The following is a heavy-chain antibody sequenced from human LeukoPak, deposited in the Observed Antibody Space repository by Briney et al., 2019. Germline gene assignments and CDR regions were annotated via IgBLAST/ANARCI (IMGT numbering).Heavy chain of an antibody. J-gene: IGHJ5*02. D-gene: IGHD6-13*01. Sequence: SETLSLTCTVSGGSISSGDYYWSWIRQPPGKGLEWIGYIYYSGSTYYNPSLKSRVTISVDTSKSQFSLKLSSVTAADTAVYYCARDFIAAVGRWFDPWGQGTLVTVSS. CDR1: GGSISSGDYY. V-gene: IGHV4-30-4*01. CDR3: ARDFIAAVGRWFDP. CDR2: IYYSGST.